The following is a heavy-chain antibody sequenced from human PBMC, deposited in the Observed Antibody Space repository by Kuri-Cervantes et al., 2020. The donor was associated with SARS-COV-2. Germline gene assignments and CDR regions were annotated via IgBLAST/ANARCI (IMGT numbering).Heavy chain of an antibody. CDR2: IYYSGST. J-gene: IGHJ6*03. V-gene: IGHV4-39*01. Sequence: GSLRLSCTVSGGSISSSSYYWGWIRQPPGKGLEWIGSIYYSGSTYYNPSLKSRVTISVDTSKNQFSLKLSSVTAADTAGYYCARTQLGMNMDVWGKGTTVTVSS. CDR1: GGSISSSSYY. D-gene: IGHD7-27*01. CDR3: ARTQLGMNMDV.